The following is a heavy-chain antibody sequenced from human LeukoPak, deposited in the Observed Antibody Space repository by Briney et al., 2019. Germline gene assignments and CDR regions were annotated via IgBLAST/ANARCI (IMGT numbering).Heavy chain of an antibody. CDR2: IYNSGST. CDR3: ARVGAAMDNFDY. Sequence: PSETLSLTCTVSGGSISNYDWSWIRQFPGKGLEWTGYIYNSGSTNYNPSLKSRATISKDTSKNQFSLKLSSVTAADTAVYYCARVGAAMDNFDYWGQGTLVTVS. D-gene: IGHD5-18*01. CDR1: GGSISNYD. J-gene: IGHJ4*02. V-gene: IGHV4-59*01.